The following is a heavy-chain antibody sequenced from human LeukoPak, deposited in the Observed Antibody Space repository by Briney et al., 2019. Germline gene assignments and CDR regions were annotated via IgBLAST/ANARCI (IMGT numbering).Heavy chain of an antibody. CDR1: GFTFSSYS. V-gene: IGHV3-21*04. CDR3: AKLGAYDFWGGYYTDYFDH. J-gene: IGHJ4*02. Sequence: GGSLRLSCAASGFTFSSYSMNWVRQAPGKGLEWVSSISSSSSYIYYADSVKGRFTMSRDNSKNTLYLQMNSLRVEDTAVYYCAKLGAYDFWGGYYTDYFDHWGQGTLVTVSS. CDR2: ISSSSSYI. D-gene: IGHD3-3*01.